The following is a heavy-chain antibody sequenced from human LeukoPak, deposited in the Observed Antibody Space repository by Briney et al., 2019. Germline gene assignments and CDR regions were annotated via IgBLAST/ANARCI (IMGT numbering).Heavy chain of an antibody. D-gene: IGHD1-7*01. CDR2: IYTSGTT. CDR1: GGSIIGEY. CDR3: ARGLTGSTGFDY. V-gene: IGHV4-4*07. Sequence: PSETLSLTCTVSGGSIIGEYWSWVRQLAGKGLEWIGRIYTSGTTTYNPSLKSRVTMSVDTSNNQFSLKLTSVTAADTAVYYCARGLTGSTGFDYWGQGTLVAVSS. J-gene: IGHJ4*02.